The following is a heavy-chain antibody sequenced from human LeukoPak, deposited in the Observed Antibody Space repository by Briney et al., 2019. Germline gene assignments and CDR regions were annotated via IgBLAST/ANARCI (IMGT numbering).Heavy chain of an antibody. CDR1: GFTFSSYA. CDR3: ESYGDYVSYFDY. CDR2: ISYDGSNK. V-gene: IGHV3-30-3*01. J-gene: IGHJ4*02. Sequence: GGSLRLSCAASGFTFSSYAMHWVRQAPGKGLEWVAVISYDGSNKYYADSVKGRFTISRDNSKNTLYLQMNSLRAGDTAVYYCESYGDYVSYFDYWGQGTLVTVSS. D-gene: IGHD4-17*01.